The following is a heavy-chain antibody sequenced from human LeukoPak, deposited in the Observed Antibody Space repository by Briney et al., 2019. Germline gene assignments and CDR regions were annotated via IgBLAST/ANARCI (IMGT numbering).Heavy chain of an antibody. V-gene: IGHV3-15*01. D-gene: IGHD3-16*01. CDR3: MSDPLNQGGVDY. CDR2: IKSNGDGWTV. J-gene: IGHJ4*02. Sequence: GGSLRLSCAVSGLYFTDAGMSWVRLAPGTGLECFGRIKSNGDGWTVDYMKPVKGRFPISIADSTNTLYLQLNSLKTEDTDIYYCMSDPLNQGGVDYWGQGTLVTVSS. CDR1: GLYFTDAG.